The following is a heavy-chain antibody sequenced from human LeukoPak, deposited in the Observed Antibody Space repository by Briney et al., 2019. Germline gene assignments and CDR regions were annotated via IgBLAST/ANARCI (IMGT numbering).Heavy chain of an antibody. V-gene: IGHV4-61*05. D-gene: IGHD3-22*01. CDR1: GGSISRSSYY. CDR3: ARSRYYYDSSGYVFDY. J-gene: IGHJ4*02. CDR2: IYYSGST. Sequence: PSETLSLTCTVSGGSISRSSYYWGWIRQPPGKGLEWIGYIYYSGSTNYNPSLKSRVTISVDTSKNQFSLKLSSVTAADTAVYYCARSRYYYDSSGYVFDYWGQGTLVTVSS.